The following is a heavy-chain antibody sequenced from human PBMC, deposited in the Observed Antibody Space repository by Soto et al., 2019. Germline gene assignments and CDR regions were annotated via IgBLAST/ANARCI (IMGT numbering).Heavy chain of an antibody. D-gene: IGHD3-3*01. CDR1: GFTFSSYA. CDR2: ISYDGSNK. J-gene: IGHJ6*02. Sequence: GGSLRLSCAASGFTFSSYAMHWVRQAPGKGLEWVAVISYDGSNKYYADSVKGRFTISRDNSKNTLYLQMNSLRAEDTAVYYCARVVERGGYAMDVWGQGTTVTVSS. CDR3: ARVVERGGYAMDV. V-gene: IGHV3-30*04.